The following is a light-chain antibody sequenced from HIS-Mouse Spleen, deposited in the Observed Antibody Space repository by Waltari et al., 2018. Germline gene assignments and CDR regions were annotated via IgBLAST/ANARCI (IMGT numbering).Light chain of an antibody. CDR3: SSYTSSSTF. CDR2: EVS. CDR1: SSDVGGYHY. V-gene: IGLV2-14*01. J-gene: IGLJ1*01. Sequence: QSALTQPASVSGSPGQSITISCPGTSSDVGGYHYVSWYQQHPSKAPKLMIYEVSNRPSGVSNRFSGSKSGNTASLTISGLQAEDEADYYCSSYTSSSTFFGTGTKVTVL.